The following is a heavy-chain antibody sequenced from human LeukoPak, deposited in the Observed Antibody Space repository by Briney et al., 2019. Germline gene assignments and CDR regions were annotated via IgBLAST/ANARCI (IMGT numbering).Heavy chain of an antibody. CDR1: GFTFSSYA. J-gene: IGHJ4*02. CDR3: AKAAAGTFDY. CDR2: ISYDGSNK. D-gene: IGHD6-13*01. Sequence: GRSLRLSCAASGFTFSSYAMHWVRQAPGKGLEWVAVISYDGSNKYYADSVKGRFTISRDNSKNTLYLQMNSLRAEDTAVYYCAKAAAGTFDYWGQGTLVTVSS. V-gene: IGHV3-30*04.